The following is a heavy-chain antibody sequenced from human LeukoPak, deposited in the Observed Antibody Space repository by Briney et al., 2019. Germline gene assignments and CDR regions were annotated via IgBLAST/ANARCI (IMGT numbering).Heavy chain of an antibody. CDR2: IYNSGST. CDR1: GGSIGSYY. Sequence: PSETLSLTCTVSGGSIGSYYWTWIRQPPGKVLEWIGYIYNSGSTNYNPSLKSRVTISVDTSKNQFSLKLSSVTAADTAVYYCARSRDGYNLDYWGQGTLVTVSS. CDR3: ARSRDGYNLDY. J-gene: IGHJ4*02. D-gene: IGHD5-24*01. V-gene: IGHV4-59*01.